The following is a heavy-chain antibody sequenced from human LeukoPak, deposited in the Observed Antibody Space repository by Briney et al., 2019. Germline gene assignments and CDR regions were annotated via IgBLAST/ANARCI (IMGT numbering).Heavy chain of an antibody. D-gene: IGHD2-21*01. V-gene: IGHV4-38-2*02. Sequence: PSETLSLTCNVSGYSISSGYYWGWIRQPPGKALEWIGTTFHSGSPNYNPSLKSRVTISIDTSKNQFSLKLSSVTAADTAFYYSARGAVGDFDYWGQGTLVTVSS. J-gene: IGHJ4*02. CDR2: TFHSGSP. CDR3: ARGAVGDFDY. CDR1: GYSISSGYY.